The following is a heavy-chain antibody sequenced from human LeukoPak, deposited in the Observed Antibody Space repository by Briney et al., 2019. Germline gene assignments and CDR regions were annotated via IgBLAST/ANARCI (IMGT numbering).Heavy chain of an antibody. CDR3: ARGPKSRYYYDSSGSILDYYYGMDV. J-gene: IGHJ6*02. D-gene: IGHD3-22*01. Sequence: GGSLRLSCAASGFTVSSYDMHWVRQATGKGLEWVSAIGTAGDTYYPGSVKGRFTISRENAKNSLYLQMNSLRAGDTAVYYCARGPKSRYYYDSSGSILDYYYGMDVWGQGTTVTVSS. CDR2: IGTAGDT. V-gene: IGHV3-13*01. CDR1: GFTVSSYD.